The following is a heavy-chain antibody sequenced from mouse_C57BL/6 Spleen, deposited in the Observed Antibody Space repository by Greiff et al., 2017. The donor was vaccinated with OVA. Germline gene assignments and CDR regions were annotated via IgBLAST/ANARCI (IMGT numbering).Heavy chain of an antibody. J-gene: IGHJ4*01. CDR3: ARNGRNDGYYAMDY. Sequence: VKLVESGPGLVAPSQSLSITCTVSGFSLTSYAISWVRQPPGKGLEWLGVIWTGGGTNYNSALKSRLSISKDNSKSQVFLKMNSLQTDDTARYYCARNGRNDGYYAMDYWGQGTSVTVSS. V-gene: IGHV2-9-1*01. CDR2: IWTGGGT. CDR1: GFSLTSYA. D-gene: IGHD2-3*01.